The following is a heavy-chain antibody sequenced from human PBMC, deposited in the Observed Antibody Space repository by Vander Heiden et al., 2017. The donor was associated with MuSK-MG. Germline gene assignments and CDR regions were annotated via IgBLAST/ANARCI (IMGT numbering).Heavy chain of an antibody. J-gene: IGHJ4*02. CDR2: INTNTGNP. D-gene: IGHD3-10*01. CDR3: AREMITMVRGVSPV. V-gene: IGHV7-4-1*02. CDR1: GYTFTSYA. Sequence: QVQPVQSGSELKMPGASGQVPCKAPGYTFTSYAMNWVRQAPGQGLEWMGWINTNTGNPTYAQGFTGRFVFSMDTSVSTAYLQISSLKAEDTAVYYCAREMITMVRGVSPVWGQGTLVTVSS.